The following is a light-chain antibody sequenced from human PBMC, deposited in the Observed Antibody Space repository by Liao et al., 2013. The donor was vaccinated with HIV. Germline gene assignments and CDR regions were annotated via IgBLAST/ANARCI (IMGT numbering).Light chain of an antibody. CDR3: QAWDSSTGV. CDR2: QDS. CDR1: KLGDKY. V-gene: IGLV3-1*01. Sequence: SYELTQPPSVSVSPGQTASITCSGDKLGDKYAYWYQQKPGQSPVLVIYQDSKGPSGIPERFSGSNSGNTATLTISGTQAMDEADYYCQAWDSSTGVFGGGTKLTVL. J-gene: IGLJ2*01.